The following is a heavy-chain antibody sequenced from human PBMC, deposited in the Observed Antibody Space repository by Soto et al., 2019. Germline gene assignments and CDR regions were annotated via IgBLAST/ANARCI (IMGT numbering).Heavy chain of an antibody. V-gene: IGHV3-21*01. D-gene: IGHD3-3*01. J-gene: IGHJ6*02. CDR1: GFTFSSYS. CDR3: ARDFWSGYYTGYYYGMDV. Sequence: GGSLRLSCAASGFTFSSYSMNWVRQAPGKGLEWVSSISSSSSYIYYADSVKGRFTISRDNAKNSLYLQMNSLRAEDTAVYYCARDFWSGYYTGYYYGMDVWGQGTKVTVSS. CDR2: ISSSSSYI.